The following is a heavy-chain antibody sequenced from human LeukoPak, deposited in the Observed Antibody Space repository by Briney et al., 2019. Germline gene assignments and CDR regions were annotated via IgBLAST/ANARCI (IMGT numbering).Heavy chain of an antibody. D-gene: IGHD3-10*01. CDR2: ITPSGEST. J-gene: IGHJ5*02. CDR1: GFPFNNYV. V-gene: IGHV3-23*01. CDR3: PKGYGSGTYYSSGFDP. Sequence: GGSLRLSCAASGFPFNNYVMNWVRQAPGKGLEWVSTITPSGESTYYADSVKGRFTISRDNSKNTLYLQMNSLSVEDTAVYYCPKGYGSGTYYSSGFDPWGQGTLVTVSS.